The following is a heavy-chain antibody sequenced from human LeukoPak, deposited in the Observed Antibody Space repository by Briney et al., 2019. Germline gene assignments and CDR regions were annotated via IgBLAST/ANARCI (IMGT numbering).Heavy chain of an antibody. D-gene: IGHD2-15*01. CDR3: ARGGLFKYFFDY. J-gene: IGHJ4*02. V-gene: IGHV3-21*01. CDR2: ISSSSSYI. Sequence: PGGSLRLSCAASGFTFSSYSMNWVRQAPGKGLEWVSSISSSSSYIYHADSVKGRFTISRDNAKNMLYLQMNSLRAEDTAVYYCARGGLFKYFFDYWGQGTPVTVSS. CDR1: GFTFSSYS.